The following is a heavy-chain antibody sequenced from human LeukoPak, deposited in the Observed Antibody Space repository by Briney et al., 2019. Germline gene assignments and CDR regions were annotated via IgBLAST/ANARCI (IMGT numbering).Heavy chain of an antibody. CDR2: IYSGGST. J-gene: IGHJ6*03. CDR3: ARDTEGSVDYYYMDV. CDR1: GLTVSSNY. Sequence: GGSLRLSCAASGLTVSSNYMSWVRQAPGKGLEWVSVIYSGGSTYYADSVKGRFTISRDNSKNTLYLQMNSLRAEDTAVYYCARDTEGSVDYYYMDVWGKGTTVTVSS. V-gene: IGHV3-53*01.